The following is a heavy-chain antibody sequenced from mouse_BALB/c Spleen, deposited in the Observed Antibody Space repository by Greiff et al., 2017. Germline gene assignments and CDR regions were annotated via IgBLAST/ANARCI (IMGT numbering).Heavy chain of an antibody. D-gene: IGHD3-3*01. CDR1: GFAFSSYD. CDR2: ISSGGGST. J-gene: IGHJ3*01. CDR3: ASSLAWFAY. Sequence: EVKVVESGGGLVKPGGSLKLSCAASGFAFSSYDMSWVRQTPEKRLEWVAYISSGGGSTYYPDTVKGRFTISRDNAKNTLYLQMSSLKSEDTAMYYCASSLAWFAYWGQGTLVTVSA. V-gene: IGHV5-12-1*01.